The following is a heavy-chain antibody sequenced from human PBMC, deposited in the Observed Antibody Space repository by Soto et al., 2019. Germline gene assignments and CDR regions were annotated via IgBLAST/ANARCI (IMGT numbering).Heavy chain of an antibody. CDR3: ARVSAGHFDY. V-gene: IGHV4-59*01. D-gene: IGHD6-13*01. Sequence: PSETLSLTCTVSGSSISTYYWNWIRQPPGRGLEWIGYISYSGYTTYNPSLASRVTISIDTSKSQFSLKLTSMTAADTAVYYCARVSAGHFDYWGQGALVTVSS. CDR1: GSSISTYY. J-gene: IGHJ4*02. CDR2: ISYSGYT.